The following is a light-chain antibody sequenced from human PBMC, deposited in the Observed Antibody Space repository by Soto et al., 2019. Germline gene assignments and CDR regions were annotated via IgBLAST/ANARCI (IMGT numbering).Light chain of an antibody. CDR2: DAS. Sequence: DIQMTQSPSTLSASVGDRVTITCRASQSISSWLAWYQQKPGKAPKLLIYDASSLENGVPSRFSGSGSGTEFTLTISSLQAEDFATYYCQQYDSQGTFGQGTKVEIK. CDR3: QQYDSQGT. CDR1: QSISSW. J-gene: IGKJ1*01. V-gene: IGKV1-5*01.